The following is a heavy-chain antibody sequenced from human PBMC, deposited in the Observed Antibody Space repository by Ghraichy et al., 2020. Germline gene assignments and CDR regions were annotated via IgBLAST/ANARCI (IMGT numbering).Heavy chain of an antibody. D-gene: IGHD2-15*01. CDR3: AREYCRGGRCFFGTGGSHFDN. V-gene: IGHV3-74*01. J-gene: IGHJ4*02. Sequence: GGSLRLSCAASGFTLSNYWMHWVRQVPGKGLVWVSRINSDGSSTTYADSVKGRFTISRDNAKNTLYLQMNSLRAEDTAVYYCAREYCRGGRCFFGTGGSHFDNWGQGTLVTGSS. CDR1: GFTLSNYW. CDR2: INSDGSST.